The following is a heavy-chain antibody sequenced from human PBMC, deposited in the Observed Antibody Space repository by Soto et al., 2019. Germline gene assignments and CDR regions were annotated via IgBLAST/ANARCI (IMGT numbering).Heavy chain of an antibody. D-gene: IGHD4-17*01. Sequence: EVQLVESGGGLVQPGGSLRLSCAASGFTFSSYEMNWVRQAPGKGLEWVSYISSSGSTIYHADSVKGRFTISRDNAKNSLYLQMNSLRAEDTAVYYCARTFYGDSDAFDIWGQGTMVTVSS. CDR1: GFTFSSYE. CDR3: ARTFYGDSDAFDI. V-gene: IGHV3-48*03. J-gene: IGHJ3*02. CDR2: ISSSGSTI.